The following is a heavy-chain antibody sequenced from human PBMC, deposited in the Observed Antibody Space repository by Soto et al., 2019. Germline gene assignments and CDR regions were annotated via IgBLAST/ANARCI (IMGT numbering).Heavy chain of an antibody. J-gene: IGHJ6*04. V-gene: IGHV6-1*01. CDR2: TYYRSKWYN. CDR1: GDSVSSNSAA. Sequence: SQTLSLTCAISGDSVSSNSAAWNWIRQSPSRGLEWLGRTYYRSKWYNDYAVSVKSRITINPDTSKNQFSLQLNSVTPEDTAVYYCARDRRDGYNPTGYYYYYCAMDVCGTGTTVTVSS. D-gene: IGHD1-1*01. CDR3: ARDRRDGYNPTGYYYYYCAMDV.